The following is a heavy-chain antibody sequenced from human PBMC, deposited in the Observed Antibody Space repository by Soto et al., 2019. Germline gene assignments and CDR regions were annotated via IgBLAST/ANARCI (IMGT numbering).Heavy chain of an antibody. CDR1: GGSISSGGYY. J-gene: IGHJ5*02. CDR2: IYYSGST. Sequence: QVQLQESGPGLVKPSQTLSLTCTVSGGSISSGGYYWSWIRQHPGKGLEWIGYIYYSGSTYYNPSLQRRGYKTVDTAKKQFSLELTPCDGADPAGYYCARSVFPWGQGTLVTVSS. V-gene: IGHV4-31*03. CDR3: ARSVFP.